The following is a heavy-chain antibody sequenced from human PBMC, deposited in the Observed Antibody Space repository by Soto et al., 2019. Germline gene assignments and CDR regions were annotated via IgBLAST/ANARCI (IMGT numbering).Heavy chain of an antibody. CDR2: INPGNGDT. J-gene: IGHJ4*02. Sequence: QGRLVQSGTEVKESGSSVRVSCKASGYSFTGHYVHWMRQAPGQGLEWMGWINPGNGDTKYAQRFQGRVTMTRDTSISTHYLELSALKSDDTAVYYCARDMNPYYGPGSLRGFFDYWDQGTLGTVSS. CDR3: ARDMNPYYGPGSLRGFFDY. V-gene: IGHV1-2*02. D-gene: IGHD3-10*01. CDR1: GYSFTGHY.